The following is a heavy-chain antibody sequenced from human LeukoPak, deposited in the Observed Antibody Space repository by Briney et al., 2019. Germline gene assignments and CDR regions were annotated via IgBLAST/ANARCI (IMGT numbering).Heavy chain of an antibody. CDR3: ARHDFDSGSYVRAADY. CDR1: GGSISSSSYY. Sequence: SETLSLTCTVSGGSISSSSYYWGWIRQPPGKGLEWIGSIYYSGSTYYNPSLKSRVTISVDTSKNQFSLKLSSVTAADTAVYYCARHDFDSGSYVRAADYWGQGTLVTVSS. V-gene: IGHV4-39*01. J-gene: IGHJ4*02. D-gene: IGHD3-10*01. CDR2: IYYSGST.